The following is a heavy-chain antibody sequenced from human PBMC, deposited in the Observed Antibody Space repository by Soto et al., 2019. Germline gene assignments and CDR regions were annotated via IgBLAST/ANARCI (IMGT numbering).Heavy chain of an antibody. J-gene: IGHJ4*02. Sequence: GVLRLSCTVSGFTFGDYAMSWVRQAPGKGLEWVGFVRSKAYGGTTEYAASVKGRFMISRDDSKSIAYLQMNSLRTEDTAMYYCSREAGDYWGQGTLVTVSS. CDR1: GFTFGDYA. V-gene: IGHV3-49*04. CDR3: SREAGDY. D-gene: IGHD6-13*01. CDR2: VRSKAYGGTT.